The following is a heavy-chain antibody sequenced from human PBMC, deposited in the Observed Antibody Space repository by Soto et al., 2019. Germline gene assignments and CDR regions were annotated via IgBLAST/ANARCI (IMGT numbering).Heavy chain of an antibody. J-gene: IGHJ4*02. CDR2: INPSGGST. D-gene: IGHD3-22*01. CDR1: GYTFTSYY. V-gene: IGHV1-46*03. CDR3: ASIHGYYYDSLY. Sequence: ASVKVSCKASGYTFTSYYMHWVRQAPGQGLEWMGIINPSGGSTSYAQKFQGRVTMTRDTSTSTVYMELSSLRSEDTAVFYCASIHGYYYDSLYWGQGTLVTVSS.